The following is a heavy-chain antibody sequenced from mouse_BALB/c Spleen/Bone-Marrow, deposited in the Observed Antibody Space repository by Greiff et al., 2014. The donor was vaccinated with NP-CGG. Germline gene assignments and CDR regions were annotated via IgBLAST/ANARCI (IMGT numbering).Heavy chain of an antibody. Sequence: VQLKESGPGLVKPSQSLSLTCSVTGYSITSGYYWKWIRQFPGNKLEWMGYISYDGSNNYNPSLKNRISITRDTSKNQFLLKLNSVTTEDTATYYCARYGNYNAMDYWGQGTSVTVSS. J-gene: IGHJ4*01. D-gene: IGHD2-1*01. V-gene: IGHV3-6*02. CDR2: ISYDGSN. CDR1: GYSITSGYY. CDR3: ARYGNYNAMDY.